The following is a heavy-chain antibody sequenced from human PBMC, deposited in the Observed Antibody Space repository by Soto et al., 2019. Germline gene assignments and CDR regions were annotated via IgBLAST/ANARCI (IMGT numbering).Heavy chain of an antibody. J-gene: IGHJ4*02. D-gene: IGHD3-3*01. CDR2: IYYSGST. CDR1: GGSISTYY. Sequence: QVQLQESGPGLAKPSETLSLTCTVSGGSISTYYWSWIRQPPGKGLEWIGCIYYSGSTNFNPSLKSRVTISVDTYKNQFSLKLTSVTAADTAVYYCARGGWRHIDYWGQGTLVTVSS. V-gene: IGHV4-59*08. CDR3: ARGGWRHIDY.